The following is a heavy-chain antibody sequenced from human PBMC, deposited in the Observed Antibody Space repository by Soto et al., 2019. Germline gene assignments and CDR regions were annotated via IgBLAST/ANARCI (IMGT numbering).Heavy chain of an antibody. D-gene: IGHD2-21*01. J-gene: IGHJ5*02. Sequence: QVQLVESGGGVVQPGRSLRLSCAASGFTFSIYAMHWVRQAPCKGLEWVAVISYDGSNKYYADSVKGRFTISRDNSKNTVYLQMNSLRAVDSAVYYCAREYSDDWFDPWGQGTLVTVSS. CDR1: GFTFSIYA. V-gene: IGHV3-30-3*01. CDR2: ISYDGSNK. CDR3: AREYSDDWFDP.